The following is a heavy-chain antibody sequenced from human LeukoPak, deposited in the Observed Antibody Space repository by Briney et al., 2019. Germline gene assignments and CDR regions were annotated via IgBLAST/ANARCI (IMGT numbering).Heavy chain of an antibody. CDR2: IKRNTQGATT. CDR1: GFTFNLAW. Sequence: GGSLRLSCATSGFTFNLAWMSWVRQAPAKGLEWVGRIKRNTQGATTDYAAAVKGRFTISRDDSKNTLYLQMNSLEIEDTGVYYCTTHPGYESYWGQGTLVTVSS. D-gene: IGHD2-15*01. CDR3: TTHPGYESY. J-gene: IGHJ4*02. V-gene: IGHV3-15*01.